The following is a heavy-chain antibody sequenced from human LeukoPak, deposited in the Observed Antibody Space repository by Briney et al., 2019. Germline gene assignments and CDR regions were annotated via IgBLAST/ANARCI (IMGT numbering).Heavy chain of an antibody. CDR2: INPSGGST. D-gene: IGHD6-6*01. V-gene: IGHV1-46*01. Sequence: GASVKVSCKASGYTFTSCYMHWVQQAPGQGLEWMGIINPSGGSTSYAQKFQGRVTMTRDTSTSTVYMELSSLRSEDTAVYYCAAYSSSSLYFDYWGQGTLVTVSS. CDR1: GYTFTSCY. CDR3: AAYSSSSLYFDY. J-gene: IGHJ4*02.